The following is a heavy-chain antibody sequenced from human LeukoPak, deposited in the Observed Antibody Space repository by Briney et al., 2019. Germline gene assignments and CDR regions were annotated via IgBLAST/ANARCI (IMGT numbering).Heavy chain of an antibody. CDR3: ARGIVVVTVIGAFDI. D-gene: IGHD2-21*02. CDR1: GFTVSSNY. V-gene: IGHV3-66*01. Sequence: GGSLRLSCAASGFTVSSNYMSWVRQAPGKGLEWVSVIYSGGSTYYADSVKGRFTISRDNSKNTLYLQMNSLRAEDTAVYYCARGIVVVTVIGAFDIWGQGTMVTVSS. J-gene: IGHJ3*02. CDR2: IYSGGST.